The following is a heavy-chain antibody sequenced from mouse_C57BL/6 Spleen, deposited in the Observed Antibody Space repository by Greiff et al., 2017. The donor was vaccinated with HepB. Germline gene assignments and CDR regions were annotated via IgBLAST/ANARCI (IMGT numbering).Heavy chain of an antibody. D-gene: IGHD3-1*01. Sequence: QVQLKESGAELVRPGASVTLSCKASGYTFIDYEMHWVKQTPVHGLEWIGAIDPETGGTAYNQKFKGKAILTADKSSSTAYMELRSLTSEDSAVYYCTRQLFAYWGQGTLVTVSA. V-gene: IGHV1-15*01. J-gene: IGHJ3*01. CDR3: TRQLFAY. CDR1: GYTFIDYE. CDR2: IDPETGGT.